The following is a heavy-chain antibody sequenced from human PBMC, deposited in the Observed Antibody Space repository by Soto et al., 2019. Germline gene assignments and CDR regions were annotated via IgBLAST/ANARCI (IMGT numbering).Heavy chain of an antibody. CDR1: GGTFSSYA. CDR3: ASEITLDTAMVITSDAFDI. CDR2: IIPIFGTA. J-gene: IGHJ3*02. V-gene: IGHV1-69*06. Sequence: SVKVSCKXSGGTFSSYAISWVRQAPEQGLEWMGGIIPIFGTANYAQKFQGRVTITADKSTSTAYMELSSLRSEDTAVYYCASEITLDTAMVITSDAFDIWGQGTIVSVSS. D-gene: IGHD5-18*01.